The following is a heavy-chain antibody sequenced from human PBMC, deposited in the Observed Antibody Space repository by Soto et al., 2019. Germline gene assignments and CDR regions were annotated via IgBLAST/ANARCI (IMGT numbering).Heavy chain of an antibody. CDR2: ISYDGSNK. Sequence: QVQLVESGGGVVQPGRSLRLSCAASGFTFSSYGMHWVRQAPGKGLEWVAVISYDGSNKYYADSVKGRFTISRDNSKNTLYLQRNSLRAEDTAVYYCAKDSRHSSSWDFGYYYYMDVWGKGTTVTVSS. CDR1: GFTFSSYG. J-gene: IGHJ6*03. D-gene: IGHD6-13*01. V-gene: IGHV3-30*18. CDR3: AKDSRHSSSWDFGYYYYMDV.